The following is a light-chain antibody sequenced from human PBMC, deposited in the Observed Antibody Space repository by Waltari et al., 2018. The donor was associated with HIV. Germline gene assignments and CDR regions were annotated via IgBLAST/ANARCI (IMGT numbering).Light chain of an antibody. CDR2: SNN. CDR1: SSNVGSNI. J-gene: IGLJ3*02. Sequence: QSVLAQPPSASGTPGQRVTISCSGSSSNVGSNIVNWYQPVPGTAPKLLIYSNNQRPSGVPDRFSGSNSGTSASLAISGLQSEDEADYYCAAWDDSLNAWVFGGGTKLTVL. V-gene: IGLV1-44*01. CDR3: AAWDDSLNAWV.